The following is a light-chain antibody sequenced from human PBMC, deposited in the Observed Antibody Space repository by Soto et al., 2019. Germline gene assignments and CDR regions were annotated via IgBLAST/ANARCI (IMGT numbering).Light chain of an antibody. CDR1: QTVSSY. V-gene: IGKV3-11*01. Sequence: DIVLTQSPATLSLSPGERATLSCRASQTVSSYLAWYQQKPGQAPRLLIYDASNRATGIPARFSGSGSGTDFTLTISSLEPEDFAVYYCQQRSDWSPGLTFGGGTKVEIK. J-gene: IGKJ4*01. CDR2: DAS. CDR3: QQRSDWSPGLT.